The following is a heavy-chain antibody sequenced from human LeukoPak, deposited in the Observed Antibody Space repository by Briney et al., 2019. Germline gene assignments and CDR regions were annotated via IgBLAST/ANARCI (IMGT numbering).Heavy chain of an antibody. CDR3: ARAVRYCSSTSCLPASYYYYMDV. Sequence: ASVKVSCKASGYTFTGYYMHWVRQAPGQGLEWMGWINPNSGGTNYAQKFQGRVTMTRDTSISTAYMELSRLRSDDTAVYYCARAVRYCSSTSCLPASYYYYMDVWGKGTTVTVSS. CDR1: GYTFTGYY. V-gene: IGHV1-2*02. D-gene: IGHD2-2*01. J-gene: IGHJ6*03. CDR2: INPNSGGT.